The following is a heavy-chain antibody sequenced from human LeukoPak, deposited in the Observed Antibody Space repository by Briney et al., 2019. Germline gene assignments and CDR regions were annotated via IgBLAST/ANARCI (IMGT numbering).Heavy chain of an antibody. Sequence: PSETLSLTCSVSGDSITSYYWSWIRQPAGKGLEWIGSIYYSGSTYYNPSLKSRVTISVDTSKNQFSLKLSSVTAADTAVYYCARFSIAVAARDYWGQGTLVTVSS. CDR1: GDSITSYY. D-gene: IGHD6-19*01. J-gene: IGHJ4*02. CDR2: IYYSGST. CDR3: ARFSIAVAARDY. V-gene: IGHV4-4*07.